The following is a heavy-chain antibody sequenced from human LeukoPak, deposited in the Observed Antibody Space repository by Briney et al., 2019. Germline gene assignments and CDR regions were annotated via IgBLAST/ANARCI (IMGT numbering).Heavy chain of an antibody. CDR3: ARGYRYGGNLYYFDY. J-gene: IGHJ4*02. D-gene: IGHD4-23*01. Sequence: KPSETLSLTCAVYGGSFSGYYWSWIRQPPGNGLEWIGEINHSGSTNYNPSLKSRVTISVDTSKNQFSLKLSSVTAADTAVYYCARGYRYGGNLYYFDYWGQGTLVAVSS. V-gene: IGHV4-34*01. CDR1: GGSFSGYY. CDR2: INHSGST.